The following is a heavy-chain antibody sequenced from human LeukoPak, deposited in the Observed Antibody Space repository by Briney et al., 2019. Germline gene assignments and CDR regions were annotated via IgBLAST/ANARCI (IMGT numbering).Heavy chain of an antibody. CDR3: ASPQRGYSYGRFDY. Sequence: GRSLRLSCAASGFTLSSYAMHWVRQAPGKGLEWVAVISYDGSNKYYADSVKGRFTISRDNSKNTLYLQMNSLRAEDTAVYYCASPQRGYSYGRFDYWGQGTLVTVSS. D-gene: IGHD5-18*01. J-gene: IGHJ4*02. CDR2: ISYDGSNK. CDR1: GFTLSSYA. V-gene: IGHV3-30*04.